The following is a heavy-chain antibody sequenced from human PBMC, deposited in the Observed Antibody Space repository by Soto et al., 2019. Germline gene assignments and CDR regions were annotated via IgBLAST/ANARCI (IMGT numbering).Heavy chain of an antibody. Sequence: SVKVSCKASGGTFSSDAVSWVRQAPGQGLEWMGGLIPILGTTHYAQKFQGRVTITADESTNTAYMELSSLRSDDTAVYYCARASGYVSGWYHDYWGQGTRVTVPQ. CDR2: LIPILGTT. D-gene: IGHD6-19*01. V-gene: IGHV1-69*13. CDR1: GGTFSSDA. J-gene: IGHJ4*02. CDR3: ARASGYVSGWYHDY.